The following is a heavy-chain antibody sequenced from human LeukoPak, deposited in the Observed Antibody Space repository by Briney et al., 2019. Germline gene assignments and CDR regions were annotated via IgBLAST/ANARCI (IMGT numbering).Heavy chain of an antibody. J-gene: IGHJ4*02. CDR1: GFTFSSYA. CDR3: AKLEVGVTRGGDY. Sequence: GGSLRLSCAASGFTFSSYAMSWVRQAPGKGLEWVSAISGSGGSPYSADSVKGRFTISRDNSKNTLYLQMNSLRAEDTAVYYSAKLEVGVTRGGDYWGQGTLVTVSS. D-gene: IGHD1-26*01. V-gene: IGHV3-23*01. CDR2: ISGSGGSP.